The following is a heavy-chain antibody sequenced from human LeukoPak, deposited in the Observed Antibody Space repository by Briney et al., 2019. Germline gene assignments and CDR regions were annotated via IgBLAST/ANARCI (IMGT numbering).Heavy chain of an antibody. D-gene: IGHD4-17*01. CDR2: IYPGDSDT. J-gene: IGHJ5*02. Sequence: GESLKISCKGSGYSFTTYWIGWVRQMPGKGLEWMGIIYPGDSDTRYSPSFQGHVTISADRSISTAYLQWSSLKASDTAMYYCARSRFTTVTGQSWFDPWGQGTLVTVSS. CDR3: ARSRFTTVTGQSWFDP. V-gene: IGHV5-51*01. CDR1: GYSFTTYW.